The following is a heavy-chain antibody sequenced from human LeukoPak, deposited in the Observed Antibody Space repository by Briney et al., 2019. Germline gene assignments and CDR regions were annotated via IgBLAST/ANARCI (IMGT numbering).Heavy chain of an antibody. V-gene: IGHV1-18*01. CDR3: ARVIAARLGGYYYYYMDV. D-gene: IGHD6-6*01. J-gene: IGHJ6*03. Sequence: ASVKVSCKASGYTFTSYGISWVRQAPGQGLEWMGWISAYNGNTNYAQKLQGRVTMTTDTSTSTAYMELRSLRSDDTVVYYCARVIAARLGGYYYYYMDVWGKGTTVTVSS. CDR2: ISAYNGNT. CDR1: GYTFTSYG.